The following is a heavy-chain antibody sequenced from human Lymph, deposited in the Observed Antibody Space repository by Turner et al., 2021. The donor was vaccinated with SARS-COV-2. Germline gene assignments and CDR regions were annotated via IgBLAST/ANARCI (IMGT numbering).Heavy chain of an antibody. CDR2: NYSGGSS. CDR3: ARDLDTAGGMDV. CDR1: GVPVSRNY. Sequence: EVQLVESGGGLVSLGGSLRLPCAASGVPVSRNYMSWVRQAPGKRVEWVSVNYSGGSSYYADSVKGRFTISRHNSKNTLYLQMNSLRAEDTAVYYCARDLDTAGGMDVWGQGTTVTVSS. J-gene: IGHJ6*02. V-gene: IGHV3-53*04. D-gene: IGHD5-18*01.